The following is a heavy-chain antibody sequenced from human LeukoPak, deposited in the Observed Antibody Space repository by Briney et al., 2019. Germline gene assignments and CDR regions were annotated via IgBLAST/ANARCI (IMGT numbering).Heavy chain of an antibody. CDR3: AARPPIVVAGPFDY. CDR2: IGIGGDT. D-gene: IGHD6-19*01. V-gene: IGHV3-13*04. J-gene: IGHJ4*02. Sequence: GGSLRLSCAASGFTFSSYDMHWVRQGTGKVLEWVSSIGIGGDTYYPDSVKGRFTISRDNSKNTLYLQMNSLRAEDTAVYYCAARPPIVVAGPFDYWGQGTLVTVSS. CDR1: GFTFSSYD.